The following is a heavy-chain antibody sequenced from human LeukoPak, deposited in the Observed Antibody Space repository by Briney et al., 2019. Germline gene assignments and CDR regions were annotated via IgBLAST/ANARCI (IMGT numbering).Heavy chain of an antibody. V-gene: IGHV1-69*04. CDR2: IIPILGIA. Sequence: GASVKVSCKASGGTFSSYAISWVRQAPGQGLEWMGRIIPILGIANYAQKFQGRVTMTEDTSTDTAYMELSSLRSEDTAVYYCATRGSSDWFDPWGQGTLVTVSS. CDR1: GGTFSSYA. J-gene: IGHJ5*02. CDR3: ATRGSSDWFDP. D-gene: IGHD1-26*01.